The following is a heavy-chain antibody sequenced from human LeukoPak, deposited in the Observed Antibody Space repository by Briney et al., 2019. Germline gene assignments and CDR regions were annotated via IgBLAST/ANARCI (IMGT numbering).Heavy chain of an antibody. J-gene: IGHJ4*02. CDR3: AKAARTTVTYSFDS. CDR2: ISGSGGTI. CDR1: GFTFSSYS. V-gene: IGHV3-48*01. D-gene: IGHD4-17*01. Sequence: GGSLRLSCAAAGFTFSSYSMNWVRQAPGKGLEWISYISGSGGTIYYADSVKGRFTISRDNAKNSLYLQMNSLRAEDTAMYYCAKAARTTVTYSFDSWGQGTLVTVSS.